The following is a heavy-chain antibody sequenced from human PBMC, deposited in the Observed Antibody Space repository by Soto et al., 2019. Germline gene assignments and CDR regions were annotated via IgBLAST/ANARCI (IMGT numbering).Heavy chain of an antibody. CDR2: ISYDGSNK. CDR3: AKPPYDFWSLFDY. V-gene: IGHV3-30*18. CDR1: GFTFSSYG. J-gene: IGHJ4*02. D-gene: IGHD3-3*01. Sequence: PVGSLRLSGAASGFTFSSYGMHWVRQAPGKGLEWVAVISYDGSNKYYADSVKGRFTISRDNSKNTLYLQMNSLRAEDTAVYYCAKPPYDFWSLFDYWGQGTLVTVSS.